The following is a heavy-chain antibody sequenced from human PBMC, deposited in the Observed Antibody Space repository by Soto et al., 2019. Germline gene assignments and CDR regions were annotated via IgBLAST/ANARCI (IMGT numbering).Heavy chain of an antibody. CDR3: ARDSVPIVVAVAANGMDV. J-gene: IGHJ6*02. D-gene: IGHD2-15*01. V-gene: IGHV6-1*01. CDR1: GDSVSSNSAA. CDR2: TYYRSKWYN. Sequence: SQTLSLTCVISGDSVSSNSAAWNWIRQSPSRGLEWLGRTYYRSKWYNDYAVSVKSRITINPDTSKNQFSLQLNSVTPEDTAVYYCARDSVPIVVAVAANGMDVWGQGTTVTVSS.